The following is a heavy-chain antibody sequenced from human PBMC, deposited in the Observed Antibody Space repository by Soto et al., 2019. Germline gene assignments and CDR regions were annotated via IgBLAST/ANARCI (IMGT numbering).Heavy chain of an antibody. CDR3: ARLPLAEAGNLYYYYGMDV. CDR1: GYTFTSYD. CDR2: LNPNSGNT. J-gene: IGHJ6*02. Sequence: QVQLLPSGAEVKKPGASVKVSCKASGYTFTSYDINWVRQATRQGLEWMGWLNPNSGNTGYAQKFQGRVTMTRNTSIRTACMELSSLRAEDTAVYYCARLPLAEAGNLYYYYGMDVWGQGTTVTVSS. D-gene: IGHD6-19*01. V-gene: IGHV1-8*01.